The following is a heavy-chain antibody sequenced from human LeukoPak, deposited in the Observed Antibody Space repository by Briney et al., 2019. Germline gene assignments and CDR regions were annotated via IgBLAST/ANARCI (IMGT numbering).Heavy chain of an antibody. CDR1: GFTFDDYA. CDR2: ISWNSGSI. D-gene: IGHD4-17*01. Sequence: PGRSLRLSCAASGFTFDDYAMHWVRQAPGKGLEWVSGISWNSGSIGYADSAKGRFTISRDNAKNSLYLQMNSLRAEDTALYYCAKDVHGDGYYFDYWGQGTLVTVSS. V-gene: IGHV3-9*01. CDR3: AKDVHGDGYYFDY. J-gene: IGHJ4*02.